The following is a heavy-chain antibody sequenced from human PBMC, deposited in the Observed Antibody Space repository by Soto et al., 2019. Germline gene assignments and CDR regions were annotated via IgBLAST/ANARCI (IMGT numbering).Heavy chain of an antibody. J-gene: IGHJ4*02. CDR2: ISYDGSNK. Sequence: PGGSLRLSCAASGFTFSSYAMHWVRQAPGKGLEWVAVISYDGSNKYYADSVKGRFTISRDNSKNTLYLQMNSLRAEDTAVYYCAREHDYGDYYFDYWGQGTLVTVSS. CDR3: AREHDYGDYYFDY. D-gene: IGHD4-17*01. CDR1: GFTFSSYA. V-gene: IGHV3-30-3*01.